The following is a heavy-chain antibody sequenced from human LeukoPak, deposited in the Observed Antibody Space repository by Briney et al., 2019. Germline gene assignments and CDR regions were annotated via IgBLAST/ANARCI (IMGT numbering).Heavy chain of an antibody. J-gene: IGHJ3*01. CDR1: GFTFPNTW. Sequence: GSLRLSCTASGFTFPNTWLSWVRQAPGKGLEWVSSISSTSTSIYHADSVKGRFTISRDNTKNSLYLQMDSLRTEDTAVYYCARGFRAFDFWAQGTMVTVSS. V-gene: IGHV3-21*01. CDR2: ISSTSTSI. CDR3: ARGFRAFDF.